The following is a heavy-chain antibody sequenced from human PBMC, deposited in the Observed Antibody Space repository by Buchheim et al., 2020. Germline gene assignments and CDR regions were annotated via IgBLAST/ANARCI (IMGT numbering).Heavy chain of an antibody. Sequence: QVQLVQSGAEVKKPGASVKVSCKASGYTFTSYYMHWVRQAPGQGLEWMGIINPSGGSTSYAQKFQGRVTMTRDTSTSTVYMGLSSLRSEDTGVYYCARDRGHSAVAGSMRYGMDVWGQGTT. CDR2: INPSGGST. V-gene: IGHV1-46*03. CDR1: GYTFTSYY. CDR3: ARDRGHSAVAGSMRYGMDV. J-gene: IGHJ6*02. D-gene: IGHD6-13*01.